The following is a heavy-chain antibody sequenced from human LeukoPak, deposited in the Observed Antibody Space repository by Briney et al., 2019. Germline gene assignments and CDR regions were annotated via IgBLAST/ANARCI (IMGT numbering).Heavy chain of an antibody. CDR2: ISSSGSTI. V-gene: IGHV3-11*01. CDR3: ARGVMYYYDSSGYYPDY. CDR1: GFTFSDYY. J-gene: IGHJ4*02. D-gene: IGHD3-22*01. Sequence: YPGGSLRLSCAASGFTFSDYYMSWIRQAPGKGLEWVSYISSSGSTIYYADSEKGRFTISRDNAKNSLYLQMNSLRAEDTAVYYCARGVMYYYDSSGYYPDYWGQGTLVTVSS.